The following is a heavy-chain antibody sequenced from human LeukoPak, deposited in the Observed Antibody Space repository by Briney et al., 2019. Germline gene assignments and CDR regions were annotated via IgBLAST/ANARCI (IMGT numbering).Heavy chain of an antibody. D-gene: IGHD4-23*01. Sequence: GGSLRLSCAASGFTFSSYGMHWVRQAPGKGLEWVAVIWYDGSNKYYADSVKGRFTISRDNAKNSLYLQMNSLRAEDTAVYYCAPVVVTPTYAFDIWGQGTMVTVSS. J-gene: IGHJ3*02. CDR2: IWYDGSNK. V-gene: IGHV3-33*03. CDR1: GFTFSSYG. CDR3: APVVVTPTYAFDI.